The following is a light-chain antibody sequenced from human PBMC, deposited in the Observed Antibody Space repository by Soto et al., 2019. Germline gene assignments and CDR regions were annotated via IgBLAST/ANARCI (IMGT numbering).Light chain of an antibody. CDR1: SSDVGGYDY. CDR3: LSYASINPSV. V-gene: IGLV2-14*01. J-gene: IGLJ1*01. Sequence: QSALTQPASVSGAPGQSFTIPCPGNSSDVGGYDYVSWYQPHPGKAPKLMIYDVTNRPSGVSNRFSGSKSGNTASLTISGLQVGDEADYYCLSYASINPSVFGSGPNATV. CDR2: DVT.